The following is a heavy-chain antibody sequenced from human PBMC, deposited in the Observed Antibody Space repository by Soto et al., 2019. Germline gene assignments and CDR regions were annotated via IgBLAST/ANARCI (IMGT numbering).Heavy chain of an antibody. CDR1: GFTFDDYA. CDR2: ISWNSGSI. D-gene: IGHD6-19*01. J-gene: IGHJ6*03. CDR3: AKDMSRSGWYYYYYYMDV. V-gene: IGHV3-9*01. Sequence: SLRLSCAASGFTFDDYAMHWVRQAPGKGLEWVSGISWNSGSIGYADSVKGRFTISRDNAKISLYLQMNSLRAEDTALYYCAKDMSRSGWYYYYYYMDVWGKGTTVTVSS.